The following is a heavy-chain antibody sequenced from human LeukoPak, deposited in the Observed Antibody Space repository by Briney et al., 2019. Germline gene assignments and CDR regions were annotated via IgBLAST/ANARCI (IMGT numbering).Heavy chain of an antibody. CDR3: ARGGIAAVSFDY. J-gene: IGHJ4*02. D-gene: IGHD6-13*01. CDR2: ISGSGGST. Sequence: GGSLRLSRAASGFTFSSYAMSWVRQAPGKGLEWVSAISGSGGSTYYADSVKGRFTISRDNSKNTLYLQMSSLRSEDTAVYYCARGGIAAVSFDYWGQGTLVTVSS. CDR1: GFTFSSYA. V-gene: IGHV3-23*01.